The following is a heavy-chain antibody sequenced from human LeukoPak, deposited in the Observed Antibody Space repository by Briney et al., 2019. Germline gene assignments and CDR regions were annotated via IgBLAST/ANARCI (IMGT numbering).Heavy chain of an antibody. Sequence: PSETLSLTCTVSGGSISSSSYYWGWLRQPPGRGLEWIGEINHSGSTNYNPSLKSRVTISVDTSKNQFSLKLSSVTAADTAVYYCARNSCPSGSCYDNRGYFDYWGQGTLVTVSS. CDR1: GGSISSSSYY. D-gene: IGHD2-15*01. V-gene: IGHV4-39*07. J-gene: IGHJ4*02. CDR3: ARNSCPSGSCYDNRGYFDY. CDR2: INHSGST.